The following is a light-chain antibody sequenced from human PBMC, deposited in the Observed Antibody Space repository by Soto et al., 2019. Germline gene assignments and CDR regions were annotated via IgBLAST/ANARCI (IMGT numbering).Light chain of an antibody. J-gene: IGKJ2*01. CDR1: QSVSSTY. CDR2: GTS. CDR3: QLYGSSPLYT. Sequence: EIVLTQSPGTLSLSPGERVTLSCRASQSVSSTYLAWYQQKPGQGPRLLISGTSSRATGIPDRFSGSGSGTDFTLTISRLEPEDFAVYYCQLYGSSPLYTFGQGTNLEI. V-gene: IGKV3-20*01.